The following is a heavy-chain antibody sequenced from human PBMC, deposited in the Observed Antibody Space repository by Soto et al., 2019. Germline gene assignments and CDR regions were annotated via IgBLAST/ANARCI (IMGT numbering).Heavy chain of an antibody. D-gene: IGHD3-10*01. J-gene: IGHJ4*02. CDR1: GFTFSLYA. V-gene: IGHV3-23*01. Sequence: LRLSCTASGFTFSLYAMNWVRQAPGKGLEWVSTISASGDRTYYADSVKGRFTATRDNFKNSLYLQMNTLRVEDTAVYYCVPGSSGTRGEDSWGPGVVVTVSS. CDR3: VPGSSGTRGEDS. CDR2: ISASGDRT.